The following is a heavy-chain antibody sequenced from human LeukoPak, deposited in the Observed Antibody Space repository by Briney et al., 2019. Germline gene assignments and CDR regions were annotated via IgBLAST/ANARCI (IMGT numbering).Heavy chain of an antibody. D-gene: IGHD1-26*01. CDR1: GFTFSSYG. V-gene: IGHV3-30*18. CDR3: AKDIGAWELLFDY. CDR2: ISYDGSNK. J-gene: IGHJ4*02. Sequence: PGGSLRLSCAASGFTFSSYGMHWVRQAPGKGLEWVAVISYDGSNKYYADSVKGRFTISRDNSKNTLYLQMNSLRAEDTAVYYCAKDIGAWELLFDYWGQGTLVTVSS.